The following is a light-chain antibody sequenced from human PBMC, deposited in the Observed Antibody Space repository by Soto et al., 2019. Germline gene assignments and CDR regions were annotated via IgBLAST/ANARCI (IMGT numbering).Light chain of an antibody. CDR2: GNS. V-gene: IGLV1-40*01. CDR1: SSNIGATYD. Sequence: QSVLTQPPTLSAAPGQRVTISCTGSSSNIGATYDVQWYQQLPGTAPKLLIYGNSNRPSGVPDRFSGSKSGTSASLAITGLQADDEADFFSDSSTTRMYTLCVFEARTKLT. CDR3: DSSTTRMYTLCV. J-gene: IGLJ1*01.